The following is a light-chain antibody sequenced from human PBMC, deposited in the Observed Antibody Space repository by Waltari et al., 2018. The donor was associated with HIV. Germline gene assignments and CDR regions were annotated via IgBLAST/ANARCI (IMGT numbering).Light chain of an antibody. CDR3: QQVNGYPLT. Sequence: DIQLTQSPSFLYASIGDRVTITCRASPNMYSYLVWYQQKPGRPPQVLIYATSPWPSGVPTRFSGSGAVTECALTINNVQPDDFATDYCQQVNGYPLTFGGGTKVENK. CDR1: PNMYSY. J-gene: IGKJ4*01. CDR2: ATS. V-gene: IGKV1-9*01.